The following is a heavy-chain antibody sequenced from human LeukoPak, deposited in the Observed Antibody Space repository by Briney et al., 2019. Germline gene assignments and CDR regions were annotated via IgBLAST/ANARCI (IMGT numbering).Heavy chain of an antibody. J-gene: IGHJ4*02. Sequence: ASVKVSCKVSGYTLTELSMHWVRQAPGQGHEWMGRINPNSGGTNYAQKFQGRVTITRDTSISTAYMELSRLRSDDTAVYYCARVSVGATTRDYWGQGTLVTVSS. CDR3: ARVSVGATTRDY. CDR2: INPNSGGT. CDR1: GYTLTELS. D-gene: IGHD1-26*01. V-gene: IGHV1-2*06.